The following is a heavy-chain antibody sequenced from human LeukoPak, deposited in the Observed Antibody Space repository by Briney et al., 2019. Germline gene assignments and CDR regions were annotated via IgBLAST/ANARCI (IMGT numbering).Heavy chain of an antibody. Sequence: ASVKVSCKASGYTFTSYGISWVRQAPGQGLEWMGWISAYNGNTNYAQKLQGRVTMTTDTSTSTAYMELRSLRSDDTAVYYCARESDYGDYYDWFDPWGQGTLVTVSS. V-gene: IGHV1-18*01. CDR3: ARESDYGDYYDWFDP. CDR1: GYTFTSYG. J-gene: IGHJ5*02. CDR2: ISAYNGNT. D-gene: IGHD4-17*01.